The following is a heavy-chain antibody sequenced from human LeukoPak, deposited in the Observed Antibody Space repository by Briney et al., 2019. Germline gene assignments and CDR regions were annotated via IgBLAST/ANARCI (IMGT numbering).Heavy chain of an antibody. D-gene: IGHD5-18*01. J-gene: IGHJ4*02. CDR3: ASNLYSYGYDPYFDY. Sequence: SVKVSCKASGGTFSSYAISWVRQAPGQGLEWMGGIIPIFDTANYAQKFQGRVTITADESTSTAYMELSSLRSEDTAVYYCASNLYSYGYDPYFDYWGQGTLVTVSS. V-gene: IGHV1-69*13. CDR1: GGTFSSYA. CDR2: IIPIFDTA.